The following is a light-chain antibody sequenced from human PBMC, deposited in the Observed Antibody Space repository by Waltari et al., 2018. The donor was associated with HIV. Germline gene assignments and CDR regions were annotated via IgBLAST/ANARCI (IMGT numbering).Light chain of an antibody. Sequence: QSVLTQPPSASGTPGQRVTISCSGSSSNIGSNSVCWFQQLPGTAPKVLIYTDNQRPPGVPDRFSGSQSGTSASLAISGLRSEDEADYFCAAWDDRLRGYVFGTGTKVTVL. CDR3: AAWDDRLRGYV. J-gene: IGLJ1*01. CDR1: SSNIGSNS. CDR2: TDN. V-gene: IGLV1-47*01.